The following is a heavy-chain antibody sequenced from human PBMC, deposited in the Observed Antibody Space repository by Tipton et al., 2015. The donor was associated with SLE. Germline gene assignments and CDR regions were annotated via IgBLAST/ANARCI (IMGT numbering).Heavy chain of an antibody. CDR2: IDSDGGTT. CDR3: AKERSMAARGYCDY. D-gene: IGHD6-6*01. CDR1: GFSFSNYW. Sequence: SLRLSCAASGFSFSNYWIHWVRQVPGKGLVWVSHIDSDGGTTSYADSVKGRFTISGDNAKNMLYLQMNSLRAEDTAVYYCAKERSMAARGYCDYWGQGTLVSVSS. J-gene: IGHJ4*01. V-gene: IGHV3-74*01.